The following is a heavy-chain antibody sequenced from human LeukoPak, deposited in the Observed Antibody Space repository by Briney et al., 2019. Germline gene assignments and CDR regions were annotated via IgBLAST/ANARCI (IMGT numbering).Heavy chain of an antibody. V-gene: IGHV1-18*01. CDR3: ARGGGYYDSSGSNAFDI. CDR1: GYTFTSYG. CDR2: ISAYNGNT. D-gene: IGHD3-22*01. J-gene: IGHJ3*02. Sequence: ASVKVSCKASGYTFTSYGISWVRQAPGQGLEWMGWISAYNGNTNYAQKLQGWVTMTRDTSISTAYMELSRLRSDDTAVYYCARGGGYYDSSGSNAFDIWGQGTMVTVSS.